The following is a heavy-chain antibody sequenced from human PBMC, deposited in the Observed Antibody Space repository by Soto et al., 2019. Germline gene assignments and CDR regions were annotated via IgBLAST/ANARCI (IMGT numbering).Heavy chain of an antibody. CDR1: GYTFTSYD. J-gene: IGHJ6*03. CDR3: AGRKRSPPYDFWCGYYPPAGDYYYYYYMDV. CDR2: MNPNSGNT. D-gene: IGHD3-3*01. V-gene: IGHV1-8*01. Sequence: ASVKVSCKASGYTFTSYDINWVRQATGQGLEWMGWMNPNSGNTGYAQKFQGRVTMTRNTSISTAYMELSSLRSEDTAVNYCAGRKRSPPYDFWCGYYPPAGDYYYYYYMDVWGKGTTVTV.